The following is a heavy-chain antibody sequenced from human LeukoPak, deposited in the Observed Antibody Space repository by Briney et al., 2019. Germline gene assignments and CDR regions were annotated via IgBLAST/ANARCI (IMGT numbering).Heavy chain of an antibody. CDR2: ISSSSTYI. CDR1: GFTFSTYS. Sequence: PWGSLRLSCAASGFTFSTYSMNWVRPAPGKGLEWVSSISSSSTYIYYADSLKGRLTISRDNAKNSLYLQMNSLRAEDTAVYYCARDSGNGYFDYWGQGTLITVSS. D-gene: IGHD4-23*01. V-gene: IGHV3-21*01. J-gene: IGHJ4*02. CDR3: ARDSGNGYFDY.